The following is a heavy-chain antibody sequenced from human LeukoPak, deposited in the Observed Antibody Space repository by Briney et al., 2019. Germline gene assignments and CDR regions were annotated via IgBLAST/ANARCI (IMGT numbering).Heavy chain of an antibody. J-gene: IGHJ4*02. CDR3: AKAAPDTTYFDY. CDR2: ISSNGDTI. V-gene: IGHV3-23*01. CDR1: GFTFRSYA. D-gene: IGHD2/OR15-2a*01. Sequence: GGSLRLSCGASGFTFRSYAMSWVRQAPGKGLEWVSAISSNGDTIYYADSVKGRFTTSRVNSKNTLYLQVNSLRAVDTAVYYCAKAAPDTTYFDYWGQGTLVTVSS.